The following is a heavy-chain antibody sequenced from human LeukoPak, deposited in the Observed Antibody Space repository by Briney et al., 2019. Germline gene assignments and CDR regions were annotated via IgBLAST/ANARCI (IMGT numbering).Heavy chain of an antibody. CDR3: ARQDYYDSGAWYFDL. D-gene: IGHD3-22*01. Sequence: PSETLSPTCTVSGGSISSSSYYWGWIRQPPGKGLEWIGSIYYSGSTYYNPSLKSRVTISVDTSKNQFSLKLTSVTAADTAVYYCARQDYYDSGAWYFDLWGRGTLVTVSS. CDR2: IYYSGST. J-gene: IGHJ2*01. V-gene: IGHV4-39*07. CDR1: GGSISSSSYY.